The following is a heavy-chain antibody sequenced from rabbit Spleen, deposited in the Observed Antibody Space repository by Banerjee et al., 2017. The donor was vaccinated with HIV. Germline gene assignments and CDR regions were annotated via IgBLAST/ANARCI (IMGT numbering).Heavy chain of an antibody. J-gene: IGHJ4*01. D-gene: IGHD7-1*01. Sequence: QSLEESGGDLVKPGASLTLTCTASGIGFSDGTYVCWVRQAPGKGLEWFGCIYTSTGRTWYASWVNGRFTFSKTSSTTVDLKMTSLTAADTATYFCARRDPDYTYFDLWGPGTLVTVS. CDR1: GIGFSDGTY. CDR3: ARRDPDYTYFDL. CDR2: IYTSTGRT. V-gene: IGHV1S40*01.